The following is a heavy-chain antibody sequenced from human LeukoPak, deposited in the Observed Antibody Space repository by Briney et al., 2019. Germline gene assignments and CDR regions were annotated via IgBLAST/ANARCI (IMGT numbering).Heavy chain of an antibody. Sequence: GGSLRLSCAASGFTFSSFEMNWVRQARGKGLEWISFITSSGDDIFYADSVKGRFTISRDNAKNSLYLQMNSLRAEDTAVYYCARFPIQMVRGITSYYYGMDVWGQGTTVTVSS. CDR2: ITSSGDDI. CDR1: GFTFSSFE. J-gene: IGHJ6*02. V-gene: IGHV3-48*03. D-gene: IGHD3-10*01. CDR3: ARFPIQMVRGITSYYYGMDV.